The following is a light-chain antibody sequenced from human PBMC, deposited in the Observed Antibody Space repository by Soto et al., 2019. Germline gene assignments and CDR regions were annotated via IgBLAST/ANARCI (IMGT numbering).Light chain of an antibody. Sequence: QSALTQPASVSGSPGQSITISCTGTNSDVGGHDYVSWYQQHPGKAPKLLIYEVTTRPSEISDRFSGSKSGSTASLTISGLQAEDEAEYYCSSFATTSLAVFGTGTKLTVL. V-gene: IGLV2-14*01. J-gene: IGLJ1*01. CDR1: NSDVGGHDY. CDR2: EVT. CDR3: SSFATTSLAV.